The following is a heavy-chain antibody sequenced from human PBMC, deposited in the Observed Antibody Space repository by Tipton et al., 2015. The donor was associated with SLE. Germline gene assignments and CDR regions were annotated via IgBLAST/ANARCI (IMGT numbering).Heavy chain of an antibody. CDR1: GGSISSGSYY. Sequence: LRLSCTVSGGSISSGSYYWSWIRQPAGKGLEWIGRTYTSGSTNYNPSLKSRVTISVDTPKNQFSRKLSSVTAADTAVYYCARAIAYQQLAPMDVWGKGTTVTVSS. J-gene: IGHJ6*03. CDR2: TYTSGST. D-gene: IGHD6-13*01. V-gene: IGHV4-61*02. CDR3: ARAIAYQQLAPMDV.